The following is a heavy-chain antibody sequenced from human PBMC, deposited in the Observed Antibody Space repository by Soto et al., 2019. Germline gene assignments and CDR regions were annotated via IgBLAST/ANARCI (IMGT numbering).Heavy chain of an antibody. Sequence: GGSLRLSCAASGFTFSSYAMSWVRQAPGKGLEWVSAISGSGGSTYYADSVKGRFTISRDNSKNTLYLQMNSLRAEDTAVYYCAKRANPFWGSGSYYEFDYWGQGTLVTVSS. CDR3: AKRANPFWGSGSYYEFDY. D-gene: IGHD3-10*01. CDR2: ISGSGGST. CDR1: GFTFSSYA. V-gene: IGHV3-23*01. J-gene: IGHJ4*02.